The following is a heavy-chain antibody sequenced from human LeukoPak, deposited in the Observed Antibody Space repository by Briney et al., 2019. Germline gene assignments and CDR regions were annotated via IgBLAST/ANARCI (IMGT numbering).Heavy chain of an antibody. V-gene: IGHV4-59*01. Sequence: SETLSLTCTVSGGSISSYYWSWIRQPPGRGLEWIGYIYYSGSTNYNPSLKSRFTISVDTSKNQFSLKLSSVTAADTAVYYCASISFWSGYYSFDYWGQGTLVTVSS. CDR3: ASISFWSGYYSFDY. CDR1: GGSISSYY. D-gene: IGHD3-3*01. CDR2: IYYSGST. J-gene: IGHJ4*02.